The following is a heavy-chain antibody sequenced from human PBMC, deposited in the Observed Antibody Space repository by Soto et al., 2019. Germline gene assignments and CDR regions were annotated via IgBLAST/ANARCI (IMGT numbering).Heavy chain of an antibody. V-gene: IGHV3-15*01. D-gene: IGHD4-17*01. J-gene: IGHJ4*02. CDR2: IKNKADGGTT. Sequence: EVQLVESGGDLVKPGGCLRLSCAASGITFTNAWMSWVRQAQGKGLEWVGGIKNKADGGTTDYAAPVGGRFTISRDDSKNTLFLQMNSLETEDTAVYYCTTDPGDYEDFWGQGTLVTVSS. CDR3: TTDPGDYEDF. CDR1: GITFTNAW.